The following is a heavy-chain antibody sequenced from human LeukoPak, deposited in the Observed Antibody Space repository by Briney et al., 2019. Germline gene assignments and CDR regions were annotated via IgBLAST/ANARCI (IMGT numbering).Heavy chain of an antibody. J-gene: IGHJ6*02. CDR2: IYPGDSDT. CDR1: GYSFTSYW. Sequence: GESLKISCKGSGYSFTSYWIGWVRHMPGKGLQWLGIIYPGDSDTRYSPSFQGQVTISADKSISTAYLQWSSLKASDTAMYYCARIVSGSYYEGDYGMDVWGQGTTVTVSS. V-gene: IGHV5-51*01. D-gene: IGHD1-26*01. CDR3: ARIVSGSYYEGDYGMDV.